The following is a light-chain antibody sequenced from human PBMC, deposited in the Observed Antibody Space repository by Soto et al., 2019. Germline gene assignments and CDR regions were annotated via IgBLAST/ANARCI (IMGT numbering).Light chain of an antibody. Sequence: QSALTQPASVSGSPGQSITISCTGTSSDFTNYNLVSWYQQHPGKAPKLMIYEVTKRPSGVSERFSASKSGYTASLTISGLQAEDEADYYCCSYAGSSTYVFGSGTKLTVL. J-gene: IGLJ1*01. V-gene: IGLV2-23*02. CDR2: EVT. CDR1: SSDFTNYNL. CDR3: CSYAGSSTYV.